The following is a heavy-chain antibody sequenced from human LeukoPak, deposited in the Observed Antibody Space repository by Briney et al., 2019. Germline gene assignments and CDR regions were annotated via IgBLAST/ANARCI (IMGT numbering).Heavy chain of an antibody. CDR1: GFTFSDYY. CDR3: ARGLPNYYGMDV. V-gene: IGHV3-11*04. CDR2: ISSSGSTI. J-gene: IGHJ6*02. Sequence: GGSLRLSCAASGFTFSDYYMSWIRQAPGKGLEWVSYISSSGSTIYYADSVKGRFTISRDNAKNTVYLQMNSLRTEDTAVYYCARGLPNYYGMDVWGQGTTVTVSS.